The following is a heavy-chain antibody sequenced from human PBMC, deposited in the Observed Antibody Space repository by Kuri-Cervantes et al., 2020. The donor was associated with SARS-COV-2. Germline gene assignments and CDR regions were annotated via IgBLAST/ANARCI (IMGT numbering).Heavy chain of an antibody. CDR2: ISSSSSYI. CDR1: GFTFSSYG. D-gene: IGHD2-21*02. V-gene: IGHV3-21*01. CDR3: ARAVVVTAMPFGY. Sequence: GGSLRLSCAASGFTFSSYGMNWVRQAPGKGLEWVSSISSSSSYIYYADSVKGRFTISRDNAKNSLYLQMNSLRAEDTAVYYCARAVVVTAMPFGYWGQGTLVTVSS. J-gene: IGHJ4*02.